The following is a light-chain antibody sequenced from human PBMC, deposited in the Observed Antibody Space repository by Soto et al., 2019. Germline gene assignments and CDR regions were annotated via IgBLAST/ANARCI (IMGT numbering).Light chain of an antibody. V-gene: IGKV3-20*01. CDR3: QQYGRT. CDR1: QTVTK. Sequence: EIVLTQSPGTLSLSPGERATLSCRASQTVTKLAWYQQQPGQAPRLLIYAASNRATGIPDRFSGSGSGTDFTLTXXXXXPEDSAVYYCQQYGRTFGGGTKVEXX. CDR2: AAS. J-gene: IGKJ4*01.